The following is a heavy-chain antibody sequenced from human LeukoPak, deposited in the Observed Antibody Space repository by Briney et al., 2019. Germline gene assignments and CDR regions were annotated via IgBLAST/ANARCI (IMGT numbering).Heavy chain of an antibody. CDR1: GFTFNNYA. CDR2: ISASGGST. CDR3: AKDLRAYCTNGICYERRSLFHY. D-gene: IGHD2-8*01. V-gene: IGHV3-23*01. Sequence: PGGSLRLSCAASGFTFNNYAMSWVRQAPGKGLEWVSSISASGGSTNYADSVKGRFTISRDNPKNTLFLLMHSLRAEDTAFYYCAKDLRAYCTNGICYERRSLFHYWGQGTLVTVSS. J-gene: IGHJ4*02.